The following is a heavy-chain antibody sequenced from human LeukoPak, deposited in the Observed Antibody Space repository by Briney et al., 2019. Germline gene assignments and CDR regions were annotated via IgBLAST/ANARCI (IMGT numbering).Heavy chain of an antibody. CDR3: ARDLVTVTKGFDI. CDR1: GDSFTSHY. D-gene: IGHD4-17*01. CDR2: ISYIGTT. Sequence: SETLSLTSAVSGDSFTSHYWTSIRQPPRRGHEWIGLISYIGTTTYTPSLKSRVTISIDTSKNHFSLKLSSVTTADTAVYYCARDLVTVTKGFDIWGLGTMVSVSS. V-gene: IGHV4-59*11. J-gene: IGHJ3*02.